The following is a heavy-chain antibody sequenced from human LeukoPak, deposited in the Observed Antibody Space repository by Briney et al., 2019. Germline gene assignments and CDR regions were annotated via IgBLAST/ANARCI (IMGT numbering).Heavy chain of an antibody. J-gene: IGHJ1*01. Sequence: GGSLRLSCAASGFTFSSYWMHWVRQAPGKGLVWVSRINSEGSSTSYADSVKGRFTISRDNAKNTLYLQINSLRAEDTAVYYCARANYYYDSSGNFQHWGQGTLVTVSS. CDR1: GFTFSSYW. CDR3: ARANYYYDSSGNFQH. CDR2: INSEGSST. V-gene: IGHV3-74*01. D-gene: IGHD3-22*01.